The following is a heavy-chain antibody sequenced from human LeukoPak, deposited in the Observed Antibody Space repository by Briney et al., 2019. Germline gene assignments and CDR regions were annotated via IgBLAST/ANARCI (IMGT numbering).Heavy chain of an antibody. CDR3: ARDKGGMVPFDY. Sequence: GGSLRLSCEASGFAFGTFWMSWVRQAPGKGLEWVANIKQGGSEKNYVDSEKGRFTIARDDAKNSLYLQMNSLRAEDTAVYFCARDKGGMVPFDYWGQGTLVTVSS. J-gene: IGHJ4*02. D-gene: IGHD3-10*01. CDR1: GFAFGTFW. V-gene: IGHV3-7*01. CDR2: IKQGGSEK.